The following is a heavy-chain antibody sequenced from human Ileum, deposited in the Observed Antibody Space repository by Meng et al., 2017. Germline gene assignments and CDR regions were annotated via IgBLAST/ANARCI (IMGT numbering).Heavy chain of an antibody. J-gene: IGHJ4*02. CDR2: INHSGST. CDR1: GGSFSGYY. CDR3: SRTSYYDNSGYYPG. D-gene: IGHD3-22*01. Sequence: QVQLPQWGAGLLKPSETLSLTCAVYGGSFSGYYWSWIRQPPGKGLEWIGEINHSGSTNYNPFLKSRVTISVDTSKNQFSLKLSSVTAADTAVYYCSRTSYYDNSGYYPGWGQGTLVTVSS. V-gene: IGHV4-34*01.